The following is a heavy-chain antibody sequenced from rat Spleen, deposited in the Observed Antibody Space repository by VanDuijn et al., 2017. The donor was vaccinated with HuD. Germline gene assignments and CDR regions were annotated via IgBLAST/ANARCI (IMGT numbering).Heavy chain of an antibody. J-gene: IGHJ2*01. CDR1: GFTLSDYY. CDR3: ARGRVYYGLDPYYFDY. CDR2: ISYDGGNT. V-gene: IGHV5-29*01. D-gene: IGHD1-6*01. Sequence: EVQLVESGGGLVQPGRSLKVSCAASGFTLSDYYVAWVRQAPTKGLEWVATISYDGGNTYYRDSVKGRFTISRDNAKNTLYLQMDSLRSEDTATYYCARGRVYYGLDPYYFDYWGQGVMVTVSS.